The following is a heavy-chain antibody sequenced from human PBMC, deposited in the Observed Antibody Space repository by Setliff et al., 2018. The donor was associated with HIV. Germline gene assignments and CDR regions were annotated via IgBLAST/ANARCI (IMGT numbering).Heavy chain of an antibody. CDR2: IYPSAST. V-gene: IGHV4-59*11. CDR1: GGSISSHY. CDR3: ATTRGPYYYDSSGHREGAFDI. J-gene: IGHJ3*02. Sequence: SETLSLTCAVSGGSISSHYWSWIRQPPGKGLEWIGYIYPSASTNYNPSLKSRVTISVDTSKNQFSLKLSSVTAADTAVYYCATTRGPYYYDSSGHREGAFDIWGQGTMVTVSS. D-gene: IGHD3-22*01.